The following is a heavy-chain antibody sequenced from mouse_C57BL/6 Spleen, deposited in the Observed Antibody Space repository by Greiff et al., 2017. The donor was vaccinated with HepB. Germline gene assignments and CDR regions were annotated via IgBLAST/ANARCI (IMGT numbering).Heavy chain of an antibody. CDR1: GYTFTSYW. J-gene: IGHJ4*01. CDR2: IDPSDSYT. D-gene: IGHD2-5*01. V-gene: IGHV1-69*01. Sequence: QLQQPGAELVMPGASVKLSCKASGYTFTSYWMHWVKQRPGQGLEWIGEIDPSDSYTNYNQKFKGKSTLTVDKSSSTAYMQLSSLTSEDSAVYYCARYHYSNHYAMDYWGQGTSVTVSS. CDR3: ARYHYSNHYAMDY.